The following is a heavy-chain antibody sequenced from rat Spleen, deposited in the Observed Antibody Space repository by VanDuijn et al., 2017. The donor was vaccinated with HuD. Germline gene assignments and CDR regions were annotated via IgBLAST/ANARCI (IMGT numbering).Heavy chain of an antibody. Sequence: EVQLVESGGGLVRPGRSLKVSCAASGFTFSNYGTHWIRQAPTKGLEWVASISPTGGSTNYRDSVKGRFTISRDNAKSTLYLQMDSLRSEDTATYYCAADGTRVSRFAYWGQGTLVTVSS. CDR2: ISPTGGST. V-gene: IGHV5-19*01. D-gene: IGHD1-4*01. CDR3: AADGTRVSRFAY. J-gene: IGHJ3*01. CDR1: GFTFSNYG.